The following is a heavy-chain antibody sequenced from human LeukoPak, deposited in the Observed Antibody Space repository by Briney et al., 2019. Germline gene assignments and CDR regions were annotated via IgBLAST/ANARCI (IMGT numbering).Heavy chain of an antibody. D-gene: IGHD3-22*01. J-gene: IGHJ4*02. CDR3: ARVRITYYYDSSGYPDY. CDR2: IHSSGST. Sequence: SETLSLTCAVSGGSINNYYWGWIRQPPGKGLEWLGYIHSSGSTNYNPSLKSRVTILVDTSKNQFSLKLTSVTAADTAVYYCARVRITYYYDSSGYPDYWGQGTLVTVSS. CDR1: GGSINNYY. V-gene: IGHV4-4*08.